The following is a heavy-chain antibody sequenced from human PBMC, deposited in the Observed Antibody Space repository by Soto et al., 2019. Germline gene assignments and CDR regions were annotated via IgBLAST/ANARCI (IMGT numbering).Heavy chain of an antibody. V-gene: IGHV1-69*02. CDR2: IIPILGIA. Sequence: QVQLVQSGAEVKKPGSSVKVSCKASGGTFSSYTISWVRQAPGQGLEWMGRIIPILGIANYAQKVQGRVPSTEDKSTRTAYMERSSLRAEDTAVYYCARDRGAGGENYWGQGTLVTVSS. J-gene: IGHJ4*02. CDR3: ARDRGAGGENY. D-gene: IGHD3-10*01. CDR1: GGTFSSYT.